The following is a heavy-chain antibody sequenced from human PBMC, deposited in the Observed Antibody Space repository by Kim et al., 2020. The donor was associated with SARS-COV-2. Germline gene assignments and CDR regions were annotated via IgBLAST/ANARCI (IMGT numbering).Heavy chain of an antibody. V-gene: IGHV4-34*01. Sequence: SETLSLTCAVYGGSFSGYYWSWIRQPPGKGLEWIGEINHSGSTNYNPSLKSRVTISVDTSKNQFSLKLSSVTAADTAVYYCARCCIAARPFDYWGQGTLVTVSS. CDR3: ARCCIAARPFDY. CDR2: INHSGST. CDR1: GGSFSGYY. J-gene: IGHJ4*02. D-gene: IGHD6-6*01.